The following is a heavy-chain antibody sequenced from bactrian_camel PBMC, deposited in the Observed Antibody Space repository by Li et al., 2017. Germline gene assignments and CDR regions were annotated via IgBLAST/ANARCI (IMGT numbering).Heavy chain of an antibody. Sequence: SGPSGFTFSGYYMSWVRQAPGKGLEWLAGMYRYGSNTYYADSVKGRFTMSRDSAKNTLYLQLNSLKTEDTAMYYYANNEGSWVPHNYWGQGTQVTVS. J-gene: IGHJ4*01. D-gene: IGHD5*01. CDR3: ANNEGSWVPHNY. V-gene: IGHV3-2*01. CDR1: GFTFSGYY. CDR2: MYRYGSNT.